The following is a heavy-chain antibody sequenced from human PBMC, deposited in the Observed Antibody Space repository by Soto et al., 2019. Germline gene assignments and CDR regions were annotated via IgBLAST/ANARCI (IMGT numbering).Heavy chain of an antibody. CDR3: ARGGIGMVRTFDH. D-gene: IGHD3-10*01. CDR1: GFTVSSTY. Sequence: LRLSCAASGFTVSSTYMSWVRQAPGKGLEWVSIIFSSGESFYADSVKGRFTISRDSPDNTVYLQMNSLKAEDTAVYYCARGGIGMVRTFDHWGQGTLVTVSS. CDR2: IFSSGES. J-gene: IGHJ4*02. V-gene: IGHV3-53*01.